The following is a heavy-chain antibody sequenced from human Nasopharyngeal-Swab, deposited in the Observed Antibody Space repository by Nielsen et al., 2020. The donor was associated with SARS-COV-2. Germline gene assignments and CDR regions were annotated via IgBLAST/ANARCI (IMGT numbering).Heavy chain of an antibody. Sequence: GESLKISCAASGFTFSSYSMNWVRQAPGKGLEWVSVIYSGGSTYYADSVKGRFTISRDNSKNTLYLQMNSLRAEDTAVYYCARLGLRYSADAFDIWGQGTMVTVSS. CDR1: GFTFSSYS. D-gene: IGHD3-9*01. CDR3: ARLGLRYSADAFDI. CDR2: IYSGGST. J-gene: IGHJ3*02. V-gene: IGHV3-53*01.